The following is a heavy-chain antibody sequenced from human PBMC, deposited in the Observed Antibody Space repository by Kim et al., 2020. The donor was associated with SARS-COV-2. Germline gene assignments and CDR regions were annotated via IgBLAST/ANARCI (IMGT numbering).Heavy chain of an antibody. CDR3: ARDGSITSPSYYYYYMDV. CDR1: GYTFSNYG. J-gene: IGHJ6*03. Sequence: ASVKVSCKASGYTFSNYGFTWVRQAPGQGLEWMGWISAHNGNTIYAQKFQGRVTMTTDTSTSTVTMELRSLTFDDTAVFYCARDGSITSPSYYYYYMDVWGTGTTVIVSS. CDR2: ISAHNGNT. D-gene: IGHD3-10*01. V-gene: IGHV1-18*01.